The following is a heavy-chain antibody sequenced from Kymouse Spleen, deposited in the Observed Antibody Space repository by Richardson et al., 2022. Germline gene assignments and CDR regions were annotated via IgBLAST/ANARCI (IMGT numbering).Heavy chain of an antibody. Sequence: EVQLVESGGGLVQPGRSLRLSCAASGFTFDDYAMHWVRQAPGKGLEWVSGISWNSGSIGYADSVKGRFTISRDNAKNSLYLQMNSLRAEDTALYYCAKDTLWRRYYYGSGSYYPYYGMDVWGQGTTVTVSS. V-gene: IGHV3-9*01. D-gene: IGHD3-10*01. CDR2: ISWNSGSI. CDR1: GFTFDDYA. J-gene: IGHJ6*02. CDR3: AKDTLWRRYYYGSGSYYPYYGMDV.